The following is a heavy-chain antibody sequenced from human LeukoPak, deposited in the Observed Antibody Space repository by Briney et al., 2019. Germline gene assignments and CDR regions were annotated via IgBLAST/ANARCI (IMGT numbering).Heavy chain of an antibody. J-gene: IGHJ4*02. Sequence: GGSLRLSCVASGFTFGRYSMHWVRQAPGKGLEWVSSILTDGNNRHHADSVKGRFTISRDNSENTLYLQMNSLRPEDTAIHYCARDSLRGDYESPTGYWGQGTLVSVSS. CDR1: GFTFGRYS. D-gene: IGHD4-17*01. CDR2: ILTDGNNR. V-gene: IGHV3-30-3*01. CDR3: ARDSLRGDYESPTGY.